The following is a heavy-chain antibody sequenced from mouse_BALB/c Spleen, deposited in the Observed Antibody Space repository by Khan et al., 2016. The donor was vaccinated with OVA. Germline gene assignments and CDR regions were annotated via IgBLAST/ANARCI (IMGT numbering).Heavy chain of an antibody. V-gene: IGHV14-1*02. J-gene: IGHJ3*01. CDR3: ASDSYYRWFAY. Sequence: VQLKESGAELVRPGALVNLSCKASGFTFKDYYMHWVKQRPEQGLEWIGWIDPENGNTIYDPKFQGKASITSDTSSNTAYLQLSSLTSEDTAVCDGASDSYYRWFAYWGQGTLVTVSA. CDR2: IDPENGNT. D-gene: IGHD2-3*01. CDR1: GFTFKDYY.